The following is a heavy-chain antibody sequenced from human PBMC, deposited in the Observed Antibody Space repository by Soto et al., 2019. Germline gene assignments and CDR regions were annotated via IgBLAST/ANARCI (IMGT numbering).Heavy chain of an antibody. D-gene: IGHD3-22*01. CDR1: GFTFSSYA. CDR2: ISGSGGST. J-gene: IGHJ4*02. V-gene: IGHV3-23*01. Sequence: AGGSLRLSCAASGFTFSSYAMSWVRQAPGKGLEWVSAISGSGGSTYYADSVKGRFTISRDNSKNTLYLQMNSLRAEDTAVYYCAKDRGYYDSSGSTGDYWGQGTLVTVSS. CDR3: AKDRGYYDSSGSTGDY.